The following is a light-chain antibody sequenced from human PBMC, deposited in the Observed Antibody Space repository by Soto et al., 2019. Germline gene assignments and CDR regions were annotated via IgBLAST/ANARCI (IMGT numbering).Light chain of an antibody. V-gene: IGLV1-40*01. J-gene: IGLJ3*02. CDR1: SSNIGAGSD. CDR3: QSNDSSLSVWV. CDR2: GNS. Sequence: QSVLTQPPSVSGAPGQRVTISCTGSSSNIGAGSDVHWYQQLPGTAPKLLIYGNSNRPSGVPDRFSGSKSGTSASLAITGLQAEDEADYYCQSNDSSLSVWVFGGGTKLTVL.